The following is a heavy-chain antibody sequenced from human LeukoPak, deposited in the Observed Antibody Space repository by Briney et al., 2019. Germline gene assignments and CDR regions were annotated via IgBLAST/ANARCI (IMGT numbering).Heavy chain of an antibody. CDR2: INSDGSST. D-gene: IGHD3-22*01. V-gene: IGHV3-74*01. J-gene: IGHJ5*02. Sequence: GGPLRLSCAASGFTVSRHWMHWVRQAPGKGLVWVSRINSDGSSTSYADSVKGRFTISRDNAKNTLNLQMNSLRAEDTAVYYCARDLGQYYDTSDNWFDPWGQGTLVTVSS. CDR3: ARDLGQYYDTSDNWFDP. CDR1: GFTVSRHW.